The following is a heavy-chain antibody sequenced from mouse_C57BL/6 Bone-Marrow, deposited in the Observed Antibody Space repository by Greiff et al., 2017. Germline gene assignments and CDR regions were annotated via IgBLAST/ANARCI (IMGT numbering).Heavy chain of an antibody. J-gene: IGHJ1*03. CDR1: GYAFSSSW. Sequence: VQLQQSGPELVKPGASVKISCKASGYAFSSSWMNWVKQRPGKGLEWIGRIYPGDGDTNYNGKFKGKATLTADKSSSTAYMQLSSLTSEDSAVYFCARVYPWYFDVWGTGTTVTVSS. V-gene: IGHV1-82*01. CDR2: IYPGDGDT. CDR3: ARVYPWYFDV.